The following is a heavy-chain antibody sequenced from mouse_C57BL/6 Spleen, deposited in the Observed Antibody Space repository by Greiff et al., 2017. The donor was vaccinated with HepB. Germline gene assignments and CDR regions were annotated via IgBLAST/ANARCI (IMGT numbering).Heavy chain of an antibody. Sequence: EVQLQQSGTVLARPGASVKMSCKTSGYTFTSYWMHWVKQRPGQGLEWIGAIYPGNSDTSYNQKFKGKAKLNAVTSASTAYMELSSLTNEDSAVYYCTRYDSNYFYAMDYWGQGTSVTVSS. J-gene: IGHJ4*01. V-gene: IGHV1-5*01. CDR1: GYTFTSYW. CDR3: TRYDSNYFYAMDY. D-gene: IGHD2-5*01. CDR2: IYPGNSDT.